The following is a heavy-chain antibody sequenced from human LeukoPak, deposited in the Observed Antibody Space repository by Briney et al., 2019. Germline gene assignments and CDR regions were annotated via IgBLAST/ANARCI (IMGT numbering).Heavy chain of an antibody. Sequence: SETLSLTCAVSGVSISSNLYYWAWIRQPAGKGLERIGRIYTSGSTNYNPSLKSRVTMSVDTSKNQFSLKLSSVTAADTAVYYCARVATIESNWFDPWGQGTLVTVSS. CDR1: GVSISSNLYY. CDR2: IYTSGST. CDR3: ARVATIESNWFDP. D-gene: IGHD1-26*01. J-gene: IGHJ5*02. V-gene: IGHV4-4*07.